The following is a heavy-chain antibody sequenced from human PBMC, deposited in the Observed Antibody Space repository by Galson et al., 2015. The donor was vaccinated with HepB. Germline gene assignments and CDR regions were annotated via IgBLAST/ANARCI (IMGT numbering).Heavy chain of an antibody. CDR3: AKDRRPRWFGELGVFDV. Sequence: SLRLSCAASGLILKNFAMTWVRQPPGKGLEWVSTISGSGDDTYYADSVKGRFSISRDNSKRTLHLQMNSQRVDDTAVYYCAKDRRPRWFGELGVFDVWGQGTMVTVSS. CDR2: ISGSGDDT. V-gene: IGHV3-23*01. CDR1: GLILKNFA. D-gene: IGHD3-10*01. J-gene: IGHJ3*01.